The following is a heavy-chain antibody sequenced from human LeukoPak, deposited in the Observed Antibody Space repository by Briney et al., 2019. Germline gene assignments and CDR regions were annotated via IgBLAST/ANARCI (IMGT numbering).Heavy chain of an antibody. Sequence: PGGSLRLSCAASGFTFDDYAMHWVRQAPGKGLEWDSGISWNSGSIGYADSVKGRFTISRDNAKNSLYLQMNSLRAEDTALYYCAKGTYYYDSSGYYYPVPFDYWGQGTLVTVSS. CDR3: AKGTYYYDSSGYYYPVPFDY. CDR2: ISWNSGSI. J-gene: IGHJ4*02. V-gene: IGHV3-9*01. D-gene: IGHD3-22*01. CDR1: GFTFDDYA.